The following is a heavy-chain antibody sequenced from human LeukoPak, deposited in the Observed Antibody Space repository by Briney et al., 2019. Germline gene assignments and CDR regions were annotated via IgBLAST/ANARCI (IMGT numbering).Heavy chain of an antibody. Sequence: ASVKVSCKASGYTFTGYYMHWVRQAPGQGLEWMGWINPNSGGTNYAQKFQGRVTMTRDTSVSTAYMELSRLRPDDTAVYYCARGGTVTLYYYYGMDVWGQGTTVTVSS. CDR1: GYTFTGYY. V-gene: IGHV1-2*02. CDR2: INPNSGGT. CDR3: ARGGTVTLYYYYGMDV. J-gene: IGHJ6*02. D-gene: IGHD4-17*01.